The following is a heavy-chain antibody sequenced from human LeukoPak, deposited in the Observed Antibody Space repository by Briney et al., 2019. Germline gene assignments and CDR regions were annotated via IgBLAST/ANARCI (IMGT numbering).Heavy chain of an antibody. V-gene: IGHV3-43*02. D-gene: IGHD6-13*01. CDR2: ISGDGGST. CDR3: ARGRRGSSWYFAFDI. J-gene: IGHJ3*02. Sequence: GGSLRLSCAASGFTFDDYAMHWVRQAPGKGLEWVSLISGDGGSTYYADSVKGRFTISRDNSKNTLYLQMNSLRAEDTAVYHCARGRRGSSWYFAFDIWGQGTMVTVS. CDR1: GFTFDDYA.